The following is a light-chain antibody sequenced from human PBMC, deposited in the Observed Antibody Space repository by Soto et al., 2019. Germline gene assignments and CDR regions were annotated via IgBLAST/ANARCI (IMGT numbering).Light chain of an antibody. CDR3: QPYNSNPLT. CDR2: KAY. CDR1: QSVSTW. J-gene: IGKJ4*01. Sequence: DIPMTQSPSTLSASVGDRVTITSRASQSVSTWLAWYQQKPGKVPKLLIYKAYSLESGVPSRFSGSGSGTEFTLTISSLQPDDFATYYCQPYNSNPLTFGGGTKVEIK. V-gene: IGKV1-5*03.